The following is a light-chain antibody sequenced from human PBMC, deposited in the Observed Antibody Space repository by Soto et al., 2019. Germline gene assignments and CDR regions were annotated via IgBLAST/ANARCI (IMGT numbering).Light chain of an antibody. CDR1: SSDVGSYTY. J-gene: IGLJ2*01. V-gene: IGLV2-14*01. CDR3: NSYASSTTVV. Sequence: QSALTQPASVSGTPGQSVTISCTGTSSDVGSYTYVSWYQQRAGKAPKLMIYDVSNRPSGVSNRFSGSKSGNAASLTISGLQAEEEADYYCNSYASSTTVVFGGGTKLTVL. CDR2: DVS.